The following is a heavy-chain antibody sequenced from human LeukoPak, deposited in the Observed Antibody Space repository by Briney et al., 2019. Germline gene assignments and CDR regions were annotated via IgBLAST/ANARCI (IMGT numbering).Heavy chain of an antibody. CDR2: ISTSSLYI. Sequence: GGSLRLSCAASGFTFSSYDMNWVRQAPAKGLEWVSSISTSSLYIYYADSLKGRFTISRDNAKNSLYLQMNSLRAEDTAVYYCARGAMYYYDSSGGDYWGQGTLVTVSS. CDR3: ARGAMYYYDSSGGDY. CDR1: GFTFSSYD. V-gene: IGHV3-21*01. J-gene: IGHJ4*02. D-gene: IGHD3-22*01.